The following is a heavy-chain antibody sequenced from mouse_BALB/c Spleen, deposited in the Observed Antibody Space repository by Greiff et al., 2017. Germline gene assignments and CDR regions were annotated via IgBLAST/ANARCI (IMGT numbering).Heavy chain of an antibody. V-gene: IGHV2-9*02. D-gene: IGHD1-1*01. J-gene: IGHJ4*01. Sequence: VMLVESGPGLVAPSQSLSITCTVSGFSLTSYGVNWVRQPPGKGLEWLGVIWAGGSTNYNSALMSRLSISKDNSKSQVFLKMNSLQTDDTAMYYCARDRTTVVERAMDYWGQGTSVTVSS. CDR1: GFSLTSYG. CDR3: ARDRTTVVERAMDY. CDR2: IWAGGST.